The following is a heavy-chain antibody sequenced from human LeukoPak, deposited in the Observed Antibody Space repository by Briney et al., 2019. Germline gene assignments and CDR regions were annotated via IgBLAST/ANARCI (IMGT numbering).Heavy chain of an antibody. CDR1: GGSISSYY. CDR3: ARGQFRSRWYFDY. CDR2: IYYSGST. V-gene: IGHV4-59*01. J-gene: IGHJ4*02. Sequence: KTSETLSLTCTVSGGSISSYYLSWIRQPPGKGPEWIGYIYYSGSTDYNPSLKSRVTISVDTSKNQFSLKLSSVTAADTAVYYCARGQFRSRWYFDYWGQGTLVTVSS. D-gene: IGHD6-19*01.